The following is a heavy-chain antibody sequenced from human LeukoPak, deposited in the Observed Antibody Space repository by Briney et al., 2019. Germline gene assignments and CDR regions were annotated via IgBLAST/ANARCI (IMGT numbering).Heavy chain of an antibody. CDR1: GFNFGSDA. CDR3: AKFSRRDYYYGMDV. J-gene: IGHJ6*02. V-gene: IGHV3-33*06. Sequence: GRSLRLSCTASGFNFGSDAMHWVRQAPGKGLEWVAFIWSDGSNDHYADSVKGRFTISRDNSKNTVCLQMNSLGAEDTAVYYCAKFSRRDYYYGMDVWGQGTTVTVSS. CDR2: IWSDGSND.